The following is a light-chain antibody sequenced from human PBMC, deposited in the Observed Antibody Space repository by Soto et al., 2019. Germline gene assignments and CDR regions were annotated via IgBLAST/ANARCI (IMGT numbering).Light chain of an antibody. CDR1: QGISSY. CDR3: QQYYSYPT. V-gene: IGKV1-8*01. CDR2: AAS. Sequence: AIRMTQSPSSFSASTGDRVTITCRASQGISSYLAWYQQKPGKAPKLLIYAASTLQSGVPSRFSGSGSGTDFTLTISCLQSEDFATYYCQQYYSYPTCGQGTRLEIK. J-gene: IGKJ5*01.